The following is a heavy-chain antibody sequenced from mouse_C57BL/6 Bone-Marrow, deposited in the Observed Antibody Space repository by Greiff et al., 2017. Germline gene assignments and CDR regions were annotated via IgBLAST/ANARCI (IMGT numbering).Heavy chain of an antibody. Sequence: CTFTSYWITWVKLRPGQGLEWIGDIYPGSGSTNYNEKFKIKATLTVDTSSSTAYMQLSSLTSEDSAVYYCATTDYGDFDYWGQGTTLTVSS. CDR3: ATTDYGDFDY. V-gene: IGHV1-55*01. J-gene: IGHJ2*01. CDR2: IYPGSGST. CDR1: CTFTSYW. D-gene: IGHD2-4*01.